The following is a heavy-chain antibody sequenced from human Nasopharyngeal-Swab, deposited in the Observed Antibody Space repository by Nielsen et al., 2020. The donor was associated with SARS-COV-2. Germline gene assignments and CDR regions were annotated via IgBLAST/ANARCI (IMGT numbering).Heavy chain of an antibody. CDR3: AANYYDSSGPIGPFDY. CDR2: ISGSGGST. CDR1: GFTFSDHY. V-gene: IGHV3-23*01. D-gene: IGHD3-22*01. J-gene: IGHJ4*02. Sequence: GESLKISCAASGFTFSDHYMDWVRQAPGKGLEWVSAISGSGGSTYYADSVKGRFTISRDNSKNTLYLQMNSLRAEDTAVYYCAANYYDSSGPIGPFDYWGQGTLVTVSS.